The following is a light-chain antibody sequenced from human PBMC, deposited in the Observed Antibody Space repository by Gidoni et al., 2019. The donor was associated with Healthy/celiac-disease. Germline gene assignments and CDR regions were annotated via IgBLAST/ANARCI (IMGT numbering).Light chain of an antibody. V-gene: IGLV3-1*01. Sequence: SSELTQPPSVSVSPGQTASITCSGDKLGDKYACWYQQKPGQSPVLVIYQDSKRPSGIPERFSGSNSGNTATLTINGTQAMDEADYYCQAWDSSTVVFGGGTKLTGL. J-gene: IGLJ2*01. CDR2: QDS. CDR1: KLGDKY. CDR3: QAWDSSTVV.